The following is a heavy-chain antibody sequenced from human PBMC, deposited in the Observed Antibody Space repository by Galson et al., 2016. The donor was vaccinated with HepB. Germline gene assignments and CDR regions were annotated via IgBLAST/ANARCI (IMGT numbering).Heavy chain of an antibody. Sequence: SVKVSCKASGYTFTYRYLHWVRQAPGQALEWMGWITPFNGNTNYAQKFQDRVTITRDRSVSTAYMGLSSLRSEDSAIYYCARSEYSSSFDYWGQGTLVTVSS. J-gene: IGHJ4*02. CDR3: ARSEYSSSFDY. CDR1: GYTFTYRY. V-gene: IGHV1-45*02. D-gene: IGHD6-6*01. CDR2: ITPFNGNT.